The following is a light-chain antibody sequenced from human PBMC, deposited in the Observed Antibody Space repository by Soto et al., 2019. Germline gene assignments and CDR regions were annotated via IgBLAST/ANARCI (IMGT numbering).Light chain of an antibody. V-gene: IGLV2-14*01. CDR2: NVN. J-gene: IGLJ2*01. CDR3: SSYGSRSTLVV. CDR1: SSDVDDYNY. Sequence: QSALTQPASVSGSPGQSITISCTGTSSDVDDYNYVSWYQQHPGKAPKLMMYNVNNRPSGVSNRFSGSKSGNTASLTISGLQAEDEADYYCSSYGSRSTLVVFGGGTELTVL.